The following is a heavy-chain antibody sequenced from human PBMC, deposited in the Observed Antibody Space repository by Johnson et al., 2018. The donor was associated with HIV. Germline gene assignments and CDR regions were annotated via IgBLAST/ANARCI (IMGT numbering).Heavy chain of an antibody. J-gene: IGHJ3*02. CDR1: GFTFSSYW. CDR3: TTDLGVVGGFDS. CDR2: INSDGSNT. Sequence: VQLVESGGGLVQPGGSLRLSCAASGFTFSSYWMHWVRQVPGKGLVWVSRINSDGSNTTYTDSVNGRFTISRDESKNTLFLEMDSLKIEDTAVYYCTTDLGVVGGFDSWGQGTMVSVS. D-gene: IGHD4-23*01. V-gene: IGHV3-74*01.